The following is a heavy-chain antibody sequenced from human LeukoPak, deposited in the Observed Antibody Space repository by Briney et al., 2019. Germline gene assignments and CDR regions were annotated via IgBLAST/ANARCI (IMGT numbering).Heavy chain of an antibody. D-gene: IGHD3-10*01. CDR3: ARLRGFGELVEDYFDY. CDR2: IFPGDSDT. V-gene: IGHV5-51*03. J-gene: IGHJ4*02. Sequence: KPGQSLSTSCQGSGYSFTIHWIGCVRQLAGECLGWMGIIFPGDSDTRHSPSFQDQVSITANKTTSTAYLQWSSLKASDTATYYCARLRGFGELVEDYFDYWGQGTLVTVSS. CDR1: GYSFTIHW.